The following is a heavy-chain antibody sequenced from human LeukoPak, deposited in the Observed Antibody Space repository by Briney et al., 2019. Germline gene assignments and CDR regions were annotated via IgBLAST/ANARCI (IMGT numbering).Heavy chain of an antibody. CDR1: GFTFTNYG. CDR3: VRLSPYDSSGYYYDY. CDR2: IGTAGDT. V-gene: IGHV3-13*01. D-gene: IGHD3-22*01. J-gene: IGHJ4*02. Sequence: PGGSLRLSCAASGFTFTNYGMHWVRQAIGKGLELVSGIGTAGDTYYPGSVKGRFTISRENAKNSMYLQMNSLRAGDKAVYYCVRLSPYDSSGYYYDYWGQGTLVTVSS.